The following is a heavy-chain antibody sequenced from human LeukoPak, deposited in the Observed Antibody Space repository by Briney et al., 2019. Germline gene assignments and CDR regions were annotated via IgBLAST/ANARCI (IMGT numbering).Heavy chain of an antibody. D-gene: IGHD2-2*01. CDR1: GFTFSSYW. CDR3: ATRKCSISACRASSYRCMDD. J-gene: IGHJ6*03. CDR2: IKEDGGEA. V-gene: IGHV3-7*01. Sequence: GGSLRLSRETSGFTFSSYWMTWVRQAPGKGLEWVANIKEDGGEANYVGSVKGRFTVSRDNAKQSLYLQMNSLRVEDTAIYYCATRKCSISACRASSYRCMDDWGKGTTVTVSS.